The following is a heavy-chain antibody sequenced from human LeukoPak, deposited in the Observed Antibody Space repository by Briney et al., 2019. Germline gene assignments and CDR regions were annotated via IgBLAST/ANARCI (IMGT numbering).Heavy chain of an antibody. CDR1: GFTFSSFA. D-gene: IGHD3-10*01. CDR2: ITDSGDTT. V-gene: IGHV3-23*01. CDR3: AKDSLDVLLWFGDY. J-gene: IGHJ4*02. Sequence: GGSLRLSCAASGFTFSSFAMSWVRQAPGKGLEWVSTITDSGDTTYSADSVKGRFTISRDNSKNTLYLQMNSLRAEDTAAYYCAKDSLDVLLWFGDYWGQGTLVTVSS.